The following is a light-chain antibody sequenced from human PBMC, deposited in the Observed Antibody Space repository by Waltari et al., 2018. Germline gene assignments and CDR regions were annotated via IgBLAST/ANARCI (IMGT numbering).Light chain of an antibody. Sequence: DVVMTQSPDSLAVPLGERATNNCKHSQSVLNSFNNKNYLAWYQHKPGQPPKLLISWASTRESGVPDRFSGSGSGTNFTLNISSLQAEDVAVYYCQQYYSTPPTFGQGTKLEIK. CDR2: WAS. J-gene: IGKJ2*01. V-gene: IGKV4-1*01. CDR3: QQYYSTPPT. CDR1: QSVLNSFNNKNY.